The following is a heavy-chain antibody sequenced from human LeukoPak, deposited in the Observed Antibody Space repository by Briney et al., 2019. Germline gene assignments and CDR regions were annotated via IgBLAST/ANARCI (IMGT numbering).Heavy chain of an antibody. CDR1: GFTFSSYA. J-gene: IGHJ2*01. CDR2: ISGSGGST. Sequence: PGGSLRLSCAASGFTFSSYAMSWVRQAPGKGLEWVSAISGSGGSTYYADSVKGRFTISRDNSKNTLYLQMNSLRAEDTAVYYCAKGQEVTPKYWYFDLWGRGTLVTVSS. D-gene: IGHD4-23*01. CDR3: AKGQEVTPKYWYFDL. V-gene: IGHV3-23*01.